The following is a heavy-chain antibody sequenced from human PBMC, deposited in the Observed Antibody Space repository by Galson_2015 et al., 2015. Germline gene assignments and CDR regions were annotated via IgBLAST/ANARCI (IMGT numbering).Heavy chain of an antibody. V-gene: IGHV3-9*02. Sequence: SLRLSCASSGFTSDDYAMHWVRQAPGKGLEWVSGISWNSGSIGYADSVKGRFTISRDNAKNSLYLQMNSLRAEDTALYYCARARPPARSGSYRLNDAFDIWGQGTMVTVSS. CDR3: ARARPPARSGSYRLNDAFDI. J-gene: IGHJ3*02. CDR1: GFTSDDYA. D-gene: IGHD1-26*01. CDR2: ISWNSGSI.